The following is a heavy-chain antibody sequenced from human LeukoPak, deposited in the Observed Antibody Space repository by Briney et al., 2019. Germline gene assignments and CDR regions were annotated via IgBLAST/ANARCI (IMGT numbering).Heavy chain of an antibody. CDR2: ISGSGGST. Sequence: GGSLRLSCAASGFTFSSYAMSWVRQAPGKGLEWVSAISGSGGSTYYADSVKGRFTISRDNSKNIVSLQMNNLRAEDTAVYYCARGRGLGVVSPYFDYWGQGTLVTVSS. CDR3: ARGRGLGVVSPYFDY. CDR1: GFTFSSYA. V-gene: IGHV3-23*01. D-gene: IGHD3-3*01. J-gene: IGHJ4*02.